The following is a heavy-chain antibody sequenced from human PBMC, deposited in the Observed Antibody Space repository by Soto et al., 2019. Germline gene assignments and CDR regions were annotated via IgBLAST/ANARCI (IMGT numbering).Heavy chain of an antibody. CDR3: ARHPGYCSGGSCNGQYTLDV. CDR1: GGPFSGYY. V-gene: IGHV4-34*01. D-gene: IGHD2-15*01. J-gene: IGHJ6*02. Sequence: PSETLSLTCAVYGGPFSGYYWSWIRQPPGKGLEWIGDIDHSGSANCNPSLKSRVTISVDTSQNQFSLDLTSVTATDTAVYFCARHPGYCSGGSCNGQYTLDVWGQGTTVTVSS. CDR2: IDHSGSA.